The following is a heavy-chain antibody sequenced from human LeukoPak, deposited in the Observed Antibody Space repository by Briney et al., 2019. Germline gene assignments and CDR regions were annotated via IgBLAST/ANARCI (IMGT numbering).Heavy chain of an antibody. D-gene: IGHD2-21*02. J-gene: IGHJ4*02. Sequence: PGGSLRLSCAASGFTFSSYAMSWVRQAPGKGLEWVSRITTSGGSTYYADSVKGRFTISRDNFKDTLYLQMNSLRAEDTALYYCAKDGMVTAIRAFDYWGQGTLVTVSS. V-gene: IGHV3-23*01. CDR3: AKDGMVTAIRAFDY. CDR1: GFTFSSYA. CDR2: ITTSGGST.